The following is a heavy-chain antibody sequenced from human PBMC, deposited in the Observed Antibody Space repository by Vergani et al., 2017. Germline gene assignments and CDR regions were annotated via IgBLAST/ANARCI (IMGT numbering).Heavy chain of an antibody. CDR2: IYYSGST. CDR3: ARGQYWPYYYYYMDV. Sequence: QVQLQESGPGLVKPSETLSLTCTVSGGSISSYYWSWIRQPPGKGLEWIGYIYYSGSTNYNPSLKSRVTISVDTSKNQFSLKLSSVTAADTAVYYCARGQYWPYYYYYMDVWGKGP. J-gene: IGHJ6*03. CDR1: GGSISSYY. V-gene: IGHV4-59*01. D-gene: IGHD4-11*01.